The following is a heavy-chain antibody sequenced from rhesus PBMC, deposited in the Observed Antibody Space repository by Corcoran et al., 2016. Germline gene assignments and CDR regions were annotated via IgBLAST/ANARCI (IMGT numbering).Heavy chain of an antibody. CDR1: GGSISSSNW. V-gene: IGHV4-65*01. CDR3: ARDIPRIAAGRSAFDF. J-gene: IGHJ3*01. D-gene: IGHD6-13*01. CDR2: ISGNSGST. Sequence: QVQLQESGPGLVKPSETLSLTCAVPGGSISSSNWWSWIRQPPGKGLEWIGYISGNSGSTYYNPSLKSRVTISKDTSKNQFSLKLSSVTAADTAVYYCARDIPRIAAGRSAFDFWGQGLRVTVSS.